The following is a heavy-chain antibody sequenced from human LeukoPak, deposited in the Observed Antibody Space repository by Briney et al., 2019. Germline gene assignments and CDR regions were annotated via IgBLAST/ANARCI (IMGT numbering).Heavy chain of an antibody. D-gene: IGHD5-24*01. V-gene: IGHV4-59*08. CDR1: GGSTSSYY. CDR2: IYYSGST. J-gene: IGHJ4*02. CDR3: AKLVRRDGYSYLDY. Sequence: SETLSLTCSVSGGSTSSYYWSWIRQPPGKGLEWIRYIYYSGSTNYNPSLKSRVTISVDTSKNQFSLKLSSVTAADTAVYYCAKLVRRDGYSYLDYWGQGTLVTVSS.